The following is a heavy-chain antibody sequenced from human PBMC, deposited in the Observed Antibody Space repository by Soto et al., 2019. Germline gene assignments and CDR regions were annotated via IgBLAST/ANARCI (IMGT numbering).Heavy chain of an antibody. CDR3: ARAGAAPYYYYGLDV. V-gene: IGHV1-18*01. D-gene: IGHD3-10*01. CDR2: IRAYNGDT. Sequence: ASVKVSCKTSGYTFTAYDIYWVRQAPGQGLEWMGWIRAYNGDTNYAQKFQTRVTMTTDKSTDTAYMDLRSLTSDDTAIYYCARAGAAPYYYYGLDVWGEGTTVTVSS. J-gene: IGHJ6*04. CDR1: GYTFTAYD.